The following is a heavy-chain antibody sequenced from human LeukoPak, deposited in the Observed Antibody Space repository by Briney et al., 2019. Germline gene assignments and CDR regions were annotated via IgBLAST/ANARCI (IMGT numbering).Heavy chain of an antibody. CDR2: IYYSGST. Sequence: PSETLSLTCTVSGGSISSYYWSWIRQPPGKGLEWIGYIYYSGSTNYNPPLKSRVTISVDTSKNQFSLKLSSVTAADTAVYYCARSSSSWYGGRERVFDYWGQGTLVTVSS. J-gene: IGHJ4*02. CDR1: GGSISSYY. V-gene: IGHV4-59*01. CDR3: ARSSSSWYGGRERVFDY. D-gene: IGHD6-13*01.